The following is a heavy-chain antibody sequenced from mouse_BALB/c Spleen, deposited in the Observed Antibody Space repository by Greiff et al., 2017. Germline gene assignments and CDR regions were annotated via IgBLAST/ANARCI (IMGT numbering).Heavy chain of an antibody. CDR3: ARGVYYDYGYAMDY. D-gene: IGHD2-4*01. CDR2: INPYNDGT. V-gene: IGHV1-14*01. Sequence: VQLQQSGPELVKPGASVKMSCKASGYTFTSYVMHWVKQKPGQGLEWIGYINPYNDGTKYNEKFKGKATLTSDKSSSTAYMELSSLTSEDSAVYYCARGVYYDYGYAMDYWGQGTSVTVSS. J-gene: IGHJ4*01. CDR1: GYTFTSYV.